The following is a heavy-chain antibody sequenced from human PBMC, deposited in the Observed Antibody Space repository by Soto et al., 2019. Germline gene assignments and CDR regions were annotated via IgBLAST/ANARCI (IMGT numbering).Heavy chain of an antibody. CDR3: ARDNPSARTEHFDY. Sequence: GGSLRLSCAASGFTFSSYAMHWVRQAPGKGLEWVAVISYDGSNKYYADSVKGRFTISRDNSKNTLYLQMNSLRAEDTAVYYCARDNPSARTEHFDYWGQGTLVTVSS. D-gene: IGHD6-6*01. CDR2: ISYDGSNK. CDR1: GFTFSSYA. J-gene: IGHJ4*02. V-gene: IGHV3-30-3*01.